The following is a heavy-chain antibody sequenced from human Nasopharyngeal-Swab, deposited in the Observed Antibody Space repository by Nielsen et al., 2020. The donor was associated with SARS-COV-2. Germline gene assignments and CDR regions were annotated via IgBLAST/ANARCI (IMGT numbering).Heavy chain of an antibody. V-gene: IGHV4-4*02. CDR2: IYHSGST. CDR3: ARFIAAAGPYYYYGMDV. Sequence: SETLSLTCAVSGGSISSSNWWSWVRQPPGKGLEWIGEIYHSGSTNYNPSLKSRVTISVDTSKNQFSLKLSSVTAADTAVYYCARFIAAAGPYYYYGMDVWGQGTTVTVSS. D-gene: IGHD6-13*01. J-gene: IGHJ6*02. CDR1: GGSISSSNW.